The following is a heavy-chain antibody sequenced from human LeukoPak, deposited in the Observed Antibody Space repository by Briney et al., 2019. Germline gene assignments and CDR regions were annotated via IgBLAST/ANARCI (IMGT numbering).Heavy chain of an antibody. CDR2: ISWNSGSI. D-gene: IGHD6-13*01. Sequence: PGGSLRLSCAASGFTFDDYAMHWVRQAPGKGLEWVSGISWNSGSIGYADSVKGRFTISRDNAKNSLYLQMNSLRAEDTALYYCAKAGGIAAHFDLWGRGTLVTVSS. J-gene: IGHJ2*01. V-gene: IGHV3-9*01. CDR3: AKAGGIAAHFDL. CDR1: GFTFDDYA.